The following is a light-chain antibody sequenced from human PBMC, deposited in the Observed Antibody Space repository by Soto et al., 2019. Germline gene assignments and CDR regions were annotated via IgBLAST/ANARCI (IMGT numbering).Light chain of an antibody. CDR2: WGS. CDR1: QSLLHSNGYNY. V-gene: IGKV2-28*01. J-gene: IGKJ1*01. CDR3: MQSLQSPPT. Sequence: DIVMTQSPLSLPVTPGEPASISCRSSQSLLHSNGYNYLDWYLQRPGQSPQLLIYWGSNRASGVPEMFSGSGSGTDFTLKINRVKAEHVGVYFCMQSLQSPPTFGQGTKVEIK.